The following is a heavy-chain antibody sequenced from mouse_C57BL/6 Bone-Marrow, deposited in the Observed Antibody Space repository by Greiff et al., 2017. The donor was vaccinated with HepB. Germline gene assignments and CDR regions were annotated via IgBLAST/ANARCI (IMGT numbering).Heavy chain of an antibody. J-gene: IGHJ3*01. CDR1: GFTFSDYG. V-gene: IGHV5-15*01. CDR3: AREGAQATFAY. D-gene: IGHD3-2*02. Sequence: EVLLVESGGGLVQPGGSLKLSCAASGFTFSDYGMAWVRQAPRKGPEWVAFISNLAYSIYYADTVTGRFTISRENAKNTLYLERSSLRSEDTAMYYCAREGAQATFAYWGQGTLVTVSA. CDR2: ISNLAYSI.